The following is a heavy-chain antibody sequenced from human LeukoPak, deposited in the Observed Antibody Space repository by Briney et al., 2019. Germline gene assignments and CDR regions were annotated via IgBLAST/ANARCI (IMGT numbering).Heavy chain of an antibody. CDR3: ARDVFVTGTPAASGY. D-gene: IGHD1-20*01. J-gene: IGHJ4*02. Sequence: GGSLRLSCAASGFTFSSYEMNWVRQAPGKGLEWVSYISSSSSTIYYADSVKGRFTISRDNAKNSLYLQMNSLRAEDTAVYYCARDVFVTGTPAASGYWGQGTLVTVSS. CDR2: ISSSSSTI. CDR1: GFTFSSYE. V-gene: IGHV3-48*01.